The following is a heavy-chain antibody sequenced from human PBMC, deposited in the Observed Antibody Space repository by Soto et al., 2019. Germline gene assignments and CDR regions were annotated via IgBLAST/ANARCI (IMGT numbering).Heavy chain of an antibody. Sequence: PSETLSLTCAVYGGSFSGYYWSWIRQPPGKGLEWIGEINHSGSTNYNPSLKSRVTISVDTSKNQFSLKLSSVTAADTAVYYCATGDHWKQLWLLDYWGQGTLVTVSS. V-gene: IGHV4-34*01. J-gene: IGHJ4*02. CDR3: ATGDHWKQLWLLDY. D-gene: IGHD5-18*01. CDR1: GGSFSGYY. CDR2: INHSGST.